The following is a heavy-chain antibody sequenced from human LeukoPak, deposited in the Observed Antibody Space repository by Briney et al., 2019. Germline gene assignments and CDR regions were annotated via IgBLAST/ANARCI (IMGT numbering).Heavy chain of an antibody. CDR2: ISGSSTYI. J-gene: IGHJ4*02. D-gene: IGHD3-22*01. CDR3: ARDHSSGRYFDF. Sequence: GGSLRLSCAASGFTFSSYSMNWVRQAPGKGREWVSSISGSSTYIDYADSVKGRFTISRDNAKNALYLQMDCPRAEDTAVYYCARDHSSGRYFDFWGQGTLVTVSS. V-gene: IGHV3-21*01. CDR1: GFTFSSYS.